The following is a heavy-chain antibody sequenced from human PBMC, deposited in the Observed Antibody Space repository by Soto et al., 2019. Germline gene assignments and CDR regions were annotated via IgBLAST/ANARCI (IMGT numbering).Heavy chain of an antibody. J-gene: IGHJ4*02. Sequence: QITLKESGPTLVKPTQTLTLTCTFSGFSLSTSGVGVAWIRQPPGXXXXWLALIYWDDDKRYSPSLESRLTITKDTSKNQVVLTMTNIDPVDTATYYCAHPGRGGGYWYYFDYWGQGTLVTVSS. CDR3: AHPGRGGGYWYYFDY. CDR1: GFSLSTSGVG. V-gene: IGHV2-5*02. D-gene: IGHD2-21*01. CDR2: IYWDDDK.